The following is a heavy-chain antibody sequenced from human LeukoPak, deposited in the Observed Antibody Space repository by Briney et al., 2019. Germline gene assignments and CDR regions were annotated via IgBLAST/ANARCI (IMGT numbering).Heavy chain of an antibody. V-gene: IGHV1-69*13. CDR3: ATSPTGDSPGY. Sequence: SVTVSCKASGGTFSTFALSWVRQAPGQGLDWMGGIIPILHTANYAQKFQGRVTITADESTSTAYMELSSLRSEDTAVYYCATSPTGDSPGYWGQGTLVTVST. D-gene: IGHD2-21*02. CDR2: IIPILHTA. CDR1: GGTFSTFA. J-gene: IGHJ4*02.